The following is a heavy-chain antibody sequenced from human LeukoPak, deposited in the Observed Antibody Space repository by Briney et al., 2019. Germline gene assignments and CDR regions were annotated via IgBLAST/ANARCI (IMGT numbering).Heavy chain of an antibody. V-gene: IGHV3-21*01. J-gene: IGHJ4*02. CDR3: ARDRGGAKFDY. CDR2: ISSSSSYI. D-gene: IGHD1-26*01. CDR1: GFTFSSYS. Sequence: GGSLRLSCAASGFTFSSYSMNWVRQAPGKGLEWVSSISSSSSYIYYADSVKGRFTISRDNAKNSLYLQMNSLRAEDTAVYYCARDRGGAKFDYWGQETLVTVPS.